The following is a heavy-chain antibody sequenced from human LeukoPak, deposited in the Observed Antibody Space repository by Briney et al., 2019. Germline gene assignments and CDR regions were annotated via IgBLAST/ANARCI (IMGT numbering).Heavy chain of an antibody. V-gene: IGHV4-39*07. CDR3: ARAGYSGYDFDFDY. CDR2: IYDSGST. CDR1: GGSIRCSYYY. D-gene: IGHD5-12*01. J-gene: IGHJ4*02. Sequence: PSETLSLTCTVSGGSIRCSYYYWGWIRQPPGKGLEWIGSIYDSGSTYYNPSLKSRVTISVDTSKNQFSLRLSSVTAADTAVYYCARAGYSGYDFDFDYWGQGTLVTVSS.